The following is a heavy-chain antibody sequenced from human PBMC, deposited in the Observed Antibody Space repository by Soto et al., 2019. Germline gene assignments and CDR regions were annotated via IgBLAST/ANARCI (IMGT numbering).Heavy chain of an antibody. CDR1: GEYIYGDHW. D-gene: IGHD3-22*01. J-gene: IGHJ4*02. CDR3: ARDYAGNSGHYDF. Sequence: SETLSLTCTVSGEYIYGDHWWIWVPHSPGKGLEWIGEIFRSGYTNYSPSLTGRVTMSIDKSKNQFSLTLTSATAADTAIYFCARDYAGNSGHYDFWGRGNQVTVSS. CDR2: IFRSGYT. V-gene: IGHV4-4*02.